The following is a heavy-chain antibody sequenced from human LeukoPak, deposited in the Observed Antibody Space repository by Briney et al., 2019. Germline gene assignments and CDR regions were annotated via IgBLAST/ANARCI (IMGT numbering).Heavy chain of an antibody. J-gene: IGHJ4*02. V-gene: IGHV4-59*01. Sequence: SETLSLTCTVSGGSISSYYWSWIRQPPGKGLEWIGYIYYSGSTNYNPSLKSRVTISVDTSKNQFSLKLSSVTAADTAVYYCARGVPLSFDYWGQGTLVTVSS. CDR2: IYYSGST. CDR1: GGSISSYY. D-gene: IGHD3-10*02. CDR3: ARGVPLSFDY.